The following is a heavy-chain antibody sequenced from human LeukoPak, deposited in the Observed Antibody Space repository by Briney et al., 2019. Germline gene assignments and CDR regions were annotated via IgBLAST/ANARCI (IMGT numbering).Heavy chain of an antibody. Sequence: TGESLRLSCAASGFTFSSYWMHWVRHAPGKGLVWVSRINSDGSSTSYADSVKGRFTISRDNAKNTLYLQMNSLRAEDTAVYYCARPRIAVAIFDYWGQGTPVTVSS. V-gene: IGHV3-74*01. D-gene: IGHD6-19*01. CDR3: ARPRIAVAIFDY. J-gene: IGHJ4*02. CDR1: GFTFSSYW. CDR2: INSDGSST.